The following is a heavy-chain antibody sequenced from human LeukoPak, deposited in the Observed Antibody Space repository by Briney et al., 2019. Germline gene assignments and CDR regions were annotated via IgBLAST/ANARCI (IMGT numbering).Heavy chain of an antibody. Sequence: GGSLRLSCAASGSTFTNYGFHWVRQAPGKGLEWVVLIWYDGDNKKYADSVKGRFTISRDNSKNTLYLQMNSLRAEDTAVYYCARDRAYCGGDCYSEFYGMDVWGQGTTVTVSS. CDR2: IWYDGDNK. CDR1: GSTFTNYG. V-gene: IGHV3-33*01. D-gene: IGHD2-21*02. CDR3: ARDRAYCGGDCYSEFYGMDV. J-gene: IGHJ6*02.